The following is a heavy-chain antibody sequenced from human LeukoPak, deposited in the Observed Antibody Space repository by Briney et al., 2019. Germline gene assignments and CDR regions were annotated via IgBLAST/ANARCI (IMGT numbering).Heavy chain of an antibody. Sequence: SQTLSLTCTVSGGSISSGSYYWSWIRQPAGKGLEWIGRIYTSGSTNYNPSLKSRVTISVDTSKNQFSLKLSSVTAADTAVYYCARDRLRAFDYWGQGTLVTVSS. CDR2: IYTSGST. CDR1: GGSISSGSYY. CDR3: ARDRLRAFDY. V-gene: IGHV4-61*02. J-gene: IGHJ4*02. D-gene: IGHD4-17*01.